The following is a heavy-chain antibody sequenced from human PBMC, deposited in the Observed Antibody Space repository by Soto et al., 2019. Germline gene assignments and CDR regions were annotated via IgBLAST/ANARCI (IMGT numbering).Heavy chain of an antibody. J-gene: IGHJ6*02. Sequence: GGSLRLSCAASGFTFSSYAMSWVRQAPGKGLEWGSAISGSGGSTYYADSVKGRFTISRDNSKNTLYLQMNSLRAEDTAVYYCAKETASAPISYYDFWSGRQDYYGMDVWGQGTTVTVSS. CDR3: AKETASAPISYYDFWSGRQDYYGMDV. D-gene: IGHD3-3*01. V-gene: IGHV3-23*01. CDR2: ISGSGGST. CDR1: GFTFSSYA.